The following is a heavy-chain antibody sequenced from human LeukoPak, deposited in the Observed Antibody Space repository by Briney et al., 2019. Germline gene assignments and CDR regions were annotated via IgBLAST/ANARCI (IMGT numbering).Heavy chain of an antibody. CDR1: GFTFSTYS. V-gene: IGHV3-48*01. J-gene: IGHJ4*02. CDR2: ISSSSSTI. D-gene: IGHD3-22*01. Sequence: GGSLRLSCAASGFTFSTYSMNWVRQAPGKGLEWVSYISSSSSTIYYADSVKGRFTISRDNAKNSLYLQMDSLRAEDTAVYYCARGSTYYDSSGQVPFDYWGQGTLVTVSS. CDR3: ARGSTYYDSSGQVPFDY.